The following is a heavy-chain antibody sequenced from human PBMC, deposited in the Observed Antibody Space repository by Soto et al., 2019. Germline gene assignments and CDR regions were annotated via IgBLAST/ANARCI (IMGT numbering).Heavy chain of an antibody. J-gene: IGHJ6*03. D-gene: IGHD6-6*01. CDR3: ASGPYTSSSGGYYCYYMDV. V-gene: IGHV1-69*02. CDR1: GGTFSSYA. Sequence: QVQLVQSGAEVKKPGSSVKVSCKASGGTFSSYAINWVRQAPGQGLEWMGRIVPVFGIPNFAPKFQGRVTMTADRSTTTAYMELSSLRSEDTAVYYCASGPYTSSSGGYYCYYMDVWGKGTTVTVSS. CDR2: IVPVFGIP.